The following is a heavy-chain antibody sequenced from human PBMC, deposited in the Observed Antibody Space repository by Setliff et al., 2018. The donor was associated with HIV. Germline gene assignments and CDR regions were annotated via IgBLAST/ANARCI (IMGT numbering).Heavy chain of an antibody. V-gene: IGHV4-39*07. Sequence: ETLSLTCIVSGVSTISSSSSYYWGWIRQPPGKGLEWIGYISHSGITYYNPSLKSRVTISVDRSKNQFSLKLTSVTAADTAVYYCARGQDLGATWTGYYYYYMDVWGKGTTVTVSS. CDR2: ISHSGIT. CDR3: ARGQDLGATWTGYYYYYMDV. J-gene: IGHJ6*03. D-gene: IGHD1-26*01. CDR1: GVSTISSSSSYY.